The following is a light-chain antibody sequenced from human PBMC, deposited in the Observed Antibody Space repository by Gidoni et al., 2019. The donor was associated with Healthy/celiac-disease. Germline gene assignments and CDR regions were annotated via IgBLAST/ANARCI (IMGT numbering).Light chain of an antibody. CDR2: LGS. Sequence: DIVMSQSPLSLSVTLGEPASISCRSSHSLLHSNGYNYLDWYLQNPGQSPQLLIYLGSNRAAGVPERFSGSGSGTDFTLKISRVEAEDVGVYYCMQALQTPGTFGQGTKVEIK. J-gene: IGKJ1*01. CDR3: MQALQTPGT. CDR1: HSLLHSNGYNY. V-gene: IGKV2-28*01.